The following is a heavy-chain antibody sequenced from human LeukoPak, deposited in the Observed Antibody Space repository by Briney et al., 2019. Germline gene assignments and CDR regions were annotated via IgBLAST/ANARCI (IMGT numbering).Heavy chain of an antibody. Sequence: PGGSLRLSCAASGFTFSSYGMSWVRQAPGKGLEWVSAISGSGGSTYYADSVKGRFTISRDDSKNSLYLQMNSLKTEDTAVYYCARATANYYFDSWGQGTLVTVSS. CDR3: ARATANYYFDS. V-gene: IGHV3-23*01. D-gene: IGHD1-14*01. CDR1: GFTFSSYG. CDR2: ISGSGGST. J-gene: IGHJ4*02.